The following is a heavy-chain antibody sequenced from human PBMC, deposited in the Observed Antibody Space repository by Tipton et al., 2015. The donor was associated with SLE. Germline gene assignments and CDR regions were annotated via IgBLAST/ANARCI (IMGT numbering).Heavy chain of an antibody. CDR2: ISSSSSYI. D-gene: IGHD1-14*01. J-gene: IGHJ2*01. V-gene: IGHV3-21*01. CDR3: MTSEPPVYLDL. Sequence: SLRLSCAASGFTFSSYSMNWVRQAPGKGLEWVSSISSSSSYIYYADSVKGRFTISRDNAKNSLYLQMNSLRAEDTTVYYCMTSEPPVYLDLWGRGTLVTVSS. CDR1: GFTFSSYS.